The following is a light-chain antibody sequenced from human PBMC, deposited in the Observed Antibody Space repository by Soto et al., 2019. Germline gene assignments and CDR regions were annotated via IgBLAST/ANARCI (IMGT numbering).Light chain of an antibody. CDR2: KAS. CDR3: QQYESYWT. V-gene: IGKV1-5*03. J-gene: IGKJ1*01. CDR1: QSIGSF. Sequence: DIQMTQSPSTLSASVGDRVTITCRASQSIGSFLAWYQQKPGKTPKLLIYKASILKGGVPSRFSGSGSGTEFTLTISSLQPDDFVTYYCQQYESYWTFGQGTKVDMK.